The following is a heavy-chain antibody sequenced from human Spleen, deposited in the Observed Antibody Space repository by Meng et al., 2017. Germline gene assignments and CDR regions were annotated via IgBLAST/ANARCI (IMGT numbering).Heavy chain of an antibody. D-gene: IGHD5-12*01. V-gene: IGHV1-69*06. Sequence: SVKVSCKASGGTFSSYAISWVRQAPGQGLEWMGGIIPIFGTANYAQKFQGRVTMTEDTSTDTAYMELSSLRSEDTAVYYCTTENYEKSGYPRNWGQGTLVTVSS. CDR2: IIPIFGTA. J-gene: IGHJ1*01. CDR1: GGTFSSYA. CDR3: TTENYEKSGYPRN.